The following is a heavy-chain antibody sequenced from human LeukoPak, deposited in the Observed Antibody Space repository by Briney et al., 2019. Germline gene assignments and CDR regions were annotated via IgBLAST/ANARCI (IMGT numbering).Heavy chain of an antibody. Sequence: GGSLRPSCVVSGLTFSNYWMIWVRQAPGKGLESVAIVNEDGSAKYYLDSVKGRFTISRDNARNSLYLEMNSLRAEDTAVYYCARDYWRSIDHWGQGTLVTVSS. CDR1: GLTFSNYW. V-gene: IGHV3-7*01. CDR2: VNEDGSAK. J-gene: IGHJ4*02. CDR3: ARDYWRSIDH. D-gene: IGHD1-1*01.